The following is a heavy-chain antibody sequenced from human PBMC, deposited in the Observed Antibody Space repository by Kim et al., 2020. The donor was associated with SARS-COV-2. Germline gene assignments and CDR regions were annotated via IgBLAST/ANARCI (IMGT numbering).Heavy chain of an antibody. V-gene: IGHV1-69*13. Sequence: SVKVSCKASGGTFSRYAISWVRQAPGQGLEWMGGIIPIFGSANYAQKFQGRVTITADESTSTAYMELSSLRSEDTAVYYCARGLYDFGNYYYGMDVWGQGTTVTVS. CDR1: GGTFSRYA. D-gene: IGHD4-17*01. CDR2: IIPIFGSA. CDR3: ARGLYDFGNYYYGMDV. J-gene: IGHJ6*02.